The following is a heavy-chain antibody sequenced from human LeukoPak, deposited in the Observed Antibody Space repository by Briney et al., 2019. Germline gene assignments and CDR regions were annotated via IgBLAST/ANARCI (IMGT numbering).Heavy chain of an antibody. Sequence: PGGSLRLSCAASGFTFSSYGMHWVRQAPGKGLGWVAFILYDGSNKYYADSVKGRFTISRDNSKNTLYLQMNSLRAEDTAVYYCAKSRAPYGSTSLAAFDIWGQGTMVTVSS. CDR1: GFTFSSYG. V-gene: IGHV3-30*02. CDR2: ILYDGSNK. CDR3: AKSRAPYGSTSLAAFDI. J-gene: IGHJ3*02. D-gene: IGHD2-2*01.